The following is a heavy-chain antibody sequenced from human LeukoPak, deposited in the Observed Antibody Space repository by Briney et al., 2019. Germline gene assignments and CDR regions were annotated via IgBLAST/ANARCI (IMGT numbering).Heavy chain of an antibody. CDR3: GSSSSTCCDY. V-gene: IGHV3-74*01. CDR1: GITFSSNW. J-gene: IGHJ4*02. Sequence: GGSLRLSCAASGITFSSNWMHWVRQAPGKGLVWGSRINGDGSVTNYADSVKGRFPISRDNAKTTLYLQVNSLRAEDTAVYYCGSSSSTCCDYWGQGALVTVSS. D-gene: IGHD2-2*01. CDR2: INGDGSVT.